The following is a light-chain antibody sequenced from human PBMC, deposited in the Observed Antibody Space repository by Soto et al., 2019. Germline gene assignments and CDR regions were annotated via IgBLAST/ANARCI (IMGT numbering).Light chain of an antibody. Sequence: LVLTQSPGTLSLSPGERATLSCRASQRMSSNYLAWYQQKPGQAPRLLIYGTSSRATGIPDRFSGSGSGTDFTLTISRLEPEDSAVYYCQQYGTLPPRYTVGQGTKLEIK. J-gene: IGKJ2*01. CDR2: GTS. CDR3: QQYGTLPPRYT. V-gene: IGKV3-20*01. CDR1: QRMSSNY.